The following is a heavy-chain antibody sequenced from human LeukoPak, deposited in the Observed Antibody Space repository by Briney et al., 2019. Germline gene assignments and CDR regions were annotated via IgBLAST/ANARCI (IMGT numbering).Heavy chain of an antibody. V-gene: IGHV3-48*02. J-gene: IGHJ4*02. CDR1: GLTFCSYR. CDR2: IFQTGTEI. CDR3: VKDRGYCTGGNCYRFFDS. D-gene: IGHD2-8*02. Sequence: GGSLRLSCAASGLTFCSYRMNWGRHAPGKGLEWGSYIFQTGTEIRYADSVRGQLTISRDNVRNSLYLQMNNLRDEDTAVYYCVKDRGYCTGGNCYRFFDSWGRGDLATVS.